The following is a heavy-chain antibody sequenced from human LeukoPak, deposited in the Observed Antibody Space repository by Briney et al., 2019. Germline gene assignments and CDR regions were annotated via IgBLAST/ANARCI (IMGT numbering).Heavy chain of an antibody. J-gene: IGHJ4*02. D-gene: IGHD6-13*01. Sequence: PGGALRLSCAASGFTFSSYAMSWVRQAPGKGLEGVSATSGGGGRTTYADSVEGRLTNSRDNSKNTLYLQMNSLRGEDTAVYYCAKSRGSSWPHLQGYWGQGTLVTVSS. CDR3: AKSRGSSWPHLQGY. CDR2: TSGGGGRT. V-gene: IGHV3-23*01. CDR1: GFTFSSYA.